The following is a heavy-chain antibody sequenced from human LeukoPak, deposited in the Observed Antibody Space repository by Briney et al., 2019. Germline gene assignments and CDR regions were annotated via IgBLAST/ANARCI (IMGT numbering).Heavy chain of an antibody. CDR3: ARVNDFWSGD. CDR1: GGSISSGGYY. Sequence: SQTLSLTCTVSGGSISSGGYYWSWIRQHPGKGLEWIGYIYYSGSTYYNPSHKSRVTISVDTSKNQFSLKLSSVTAADTAVYYCARVNDFWSGDWGQGTLVTVSS. D-gene: IGHD3-3*01. J-gene: IGHJ4*02. CDR2: IYYSGST. V-gene: IGHV4-31*03.